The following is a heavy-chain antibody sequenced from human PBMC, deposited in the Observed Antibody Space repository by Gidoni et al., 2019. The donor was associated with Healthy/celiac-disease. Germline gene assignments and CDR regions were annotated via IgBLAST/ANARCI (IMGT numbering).Heavy chain of an antibody. CDR3: ARGGNWFDP. Sequence: VQLQQCGAGLFTPSEPLSLTCAGYGGSFSGYYWSWIRQPPGKGLEWIGEINHSGSTNYNPSLKSRVTISVDTSKNQFVLKLSSVTAEDTAVYYWARGGNWFDPWGQGTLVTVSS. J-gene: IGHJ5*02. CDR1: GGSFSGYY. V-gene: IGHV4-34*01. CDR2: INHSGST.